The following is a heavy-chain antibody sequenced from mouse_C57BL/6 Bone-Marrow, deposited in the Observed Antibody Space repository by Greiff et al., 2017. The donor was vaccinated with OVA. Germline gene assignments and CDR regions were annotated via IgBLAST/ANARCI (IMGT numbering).Heavy chain of an antibody. V-gene: IGHV14-4*01. CDR2: IDPENGDT. Sequence: EVQLQQSGAELVRPGASVKLSCTASGFNIKDYYMHWVKERPEQGLEWIGWIDPENGDTDYASKFQGKATITADTSSKTVYLHLSSLTSEDTAVDYCPTYRYWGQGTTLTVSS. CDR1: GFNIKDYY. CDR3: PTYRY. J-gene: IGHJ2*01.